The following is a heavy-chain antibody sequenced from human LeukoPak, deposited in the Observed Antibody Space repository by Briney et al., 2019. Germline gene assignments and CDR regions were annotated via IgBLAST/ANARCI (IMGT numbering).Heavy chain of an antibody. Sequence: SETLSLTCTVSGGSISSYYWSWIRRPAGKGLEWIGRIYTSGSTNYNPSLKSRVTRSVDTSKNQFSLKLSSVTAADTAVYYCARDLEGCSSTSCYYYYYYMDVWGKGTTVTVSS. J-gene: IGHJ6*03. D-gene: IGHD2-2*01. CDR2: IYTSGST. CDR1: GGSISSYY. V-gene: IGHV4-4*07. CDR3: ARDLEGCSSTSCYYYYYYMDV.